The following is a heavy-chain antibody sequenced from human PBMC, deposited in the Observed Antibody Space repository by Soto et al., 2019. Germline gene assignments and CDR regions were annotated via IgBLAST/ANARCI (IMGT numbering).Heavy chain of an antibody. Sequence: GGSLRLSCAASGSTFSVYSMTWVRQAPGKGLEWVANIKEDGSEKYYVDSVKGRFTISRDNAKNSLYLRMNSLRAEDTAVYYCARASHWSSGYYHYYYAMDVWGQGTTVTVSS. J-gene: IGHJ6*02. D-gene: IGHD3-22*01. CDR1: GSTFSVYS. V-gene: IGHV3-7*01. CDR3: ARASHWSSGYYHYYYAMDV. CDR2: IKEDGSEK.